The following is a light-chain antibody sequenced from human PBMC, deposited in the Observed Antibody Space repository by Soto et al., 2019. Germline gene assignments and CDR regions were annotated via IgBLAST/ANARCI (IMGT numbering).Light chain of an antibody. V-gene: IGKV3-15*01. CDR2: GAS. J-gene: IGKJ1*01. CDR3: HQYDSWT. CDR1: QSVSTY. Sequence: EIVMKQSPATLSVSLGDRATLSCRASQSVSTYLAWYQQKPGQAPRLPIYGASTRATGIPARFSGSGSGTDFTLTISRLEPEDFAVYYCHQYDSWTFGQGTKV.